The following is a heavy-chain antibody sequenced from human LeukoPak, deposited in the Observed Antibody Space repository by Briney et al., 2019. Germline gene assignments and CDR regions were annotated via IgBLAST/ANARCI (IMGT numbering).Heavy chain of an antibody. CDR2: IYYSGST. D-gene: IGHD3-22*01. CDR3: ARVTGYIVEDYFDY. J-gene: IGHJ4*02. Sequence: SETLSLACSDSGGSISSYYWSWIPQPPGKGLEWIGYIYYSGSTNYNPSLKSRVTISVDTSKNQFSLRLSSVTAADTAVYYCARVTGYIVEDYFDYWGQGTLVTVSS. CDR1: GGSISSYY. V-gene: IGHV4-59*01.